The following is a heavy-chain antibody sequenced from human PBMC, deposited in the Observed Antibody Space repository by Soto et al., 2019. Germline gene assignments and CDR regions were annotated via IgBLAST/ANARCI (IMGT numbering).Heavy chain of an antibody. Sequence: PSETLSLTCTVSGASIISYYWTWIRQSPGKGLEWIGYIYHTGSTSYNPSLKSRVTISFDTSKNQFSLKLSSVTAADTAVYYCARGTNWNYHYWGQGTQVNV. CDR3: ARGTNWNYHY. CDR2: IYHTGST. V-gene: IGHV4-59*01. D-gene: IGHD1-7*01. CDR1: GASIISYY. J-gene: IGHJ4*02.